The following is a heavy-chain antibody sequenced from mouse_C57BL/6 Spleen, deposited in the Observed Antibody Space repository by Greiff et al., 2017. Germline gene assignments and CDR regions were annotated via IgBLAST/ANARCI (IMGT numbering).Heavy chain of an antibody. CDR2: IHPNSGST. J-gene: IGHJ3*01. D-gene: IGHD1-1*01. Sequence: QVQLQQPGAKLVKPGASVKLSCKASGYTFTSYWMHWVKQRPGQGLEWIGMIHPNSGSTNYNEKFKSKATLTVDKSSSTAYMQLSSLTSEDSAVYYCARTSYGSSYGAYWGQGTLVTVSA. CDR1: GYTFTSYW. V-gene: IGHV1-64*01. CDR3: ARTSYGSSYGAY.